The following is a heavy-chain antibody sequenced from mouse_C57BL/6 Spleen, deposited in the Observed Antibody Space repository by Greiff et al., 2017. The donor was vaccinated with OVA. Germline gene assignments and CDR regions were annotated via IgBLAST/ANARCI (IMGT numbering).Heavy chain of an antibody. CDR1: GYTFTDYE. CDR2: IDPETGGT. D-gene: IGHD4-1*01. V-gene: IGHV1-15*01. J-gene: IGHJ3*01. CDR3: TKLGIAY. Sequence: VKLQESGAELVRPGASVTLSCKASGYTFTDYEMHWVKQTPVHGLEWIGAIDPETGGTAYNQKFKGKAILTADKSSSTAYMELRSLTSEDSAVYYCTKLGIAYWGQGTLVTVSA.